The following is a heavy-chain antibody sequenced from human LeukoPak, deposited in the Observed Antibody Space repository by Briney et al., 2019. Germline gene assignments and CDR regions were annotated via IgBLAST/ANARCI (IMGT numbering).Heavy chain of an antibody. CDR1: GYSFNTYW. V-gene: IGHV5-51*01. CDR2: IYPGDSDI. CDR3: ARSDSAYTDVFDV. J-gene: IGHJ3*01. D-gene: IGHD5-12*01. Sequence: GESLKISCKGSGYSFNTYWIGWVRQMPGKGLEWMGTIYPGDSDIRYGPSFQGQVTISADKSISIAYLQWSSLRASDTATYYCARSDSAYTDVFDVWGQGTTVTVSA.